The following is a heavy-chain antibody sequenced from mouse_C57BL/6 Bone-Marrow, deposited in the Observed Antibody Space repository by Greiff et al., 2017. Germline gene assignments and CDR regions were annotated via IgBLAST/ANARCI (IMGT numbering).Heavy chain of an antibody. D-gene: IGHD2-4*01. V-gene: IGHV1-62-2*01. Sequence: QVQLQQSGAELVKPGASVKLSCKASGYTFTEYTIHWVKQRSGQGLEWIGWFYPGSGSIKYNEKFKDKATLTADKSSSTVYMELSRLTSEDSAVYFCARHEERYYDYDGDWYFDVWGTGTTVTVSS. J-gene: IGHJ1*03. CDR1: GYTFTEYT. CDR3: ARHEERYYDYDGDWYFDV. CDR2: FYPGSGSI.